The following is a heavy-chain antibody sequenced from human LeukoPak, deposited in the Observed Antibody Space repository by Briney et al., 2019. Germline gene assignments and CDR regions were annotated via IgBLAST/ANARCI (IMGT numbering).Heavy chain of an antibody. CDR1: GYSFTSYW. CDR3: ARQEYCSGASCYTWFDP. Sequence: GESLKISCKGSGYSFTSYWIGWVRQMPGKGLEWMGIIYPGDSDTRYRPSFQGQVTISADKSISTAYLQWSSLKASDTAMYYCARQEYCSGASCYTWFDPWGQGTLVTVSS. J-gene: IGHJ5*02. D-gene: IGHD2-15*01. V-gene: IGHV5-51*01. CDR2: IYPGDSDT.